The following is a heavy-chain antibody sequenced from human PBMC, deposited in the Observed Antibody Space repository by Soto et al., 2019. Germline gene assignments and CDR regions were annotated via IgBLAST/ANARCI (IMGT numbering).Heavy chain of an antibody. CDR3: ARGPGGHTGPGNY. CDR1: GYTFTSYA. Sequence: ASVKVSCKASGYTFTSYAMHWVRQAPGQRLEWMGWINAGNGNTKYSQKFQGRVTITRDTSASTAYMELSSLRSEDTAVYYCARGPGGHTGPGNYGGQGTVATLS. D-gene: IGHD3-10*01. J-gene: IGHJ4*02. V-gene: IGHV1-3*01. CDR2: INAGNGNT.